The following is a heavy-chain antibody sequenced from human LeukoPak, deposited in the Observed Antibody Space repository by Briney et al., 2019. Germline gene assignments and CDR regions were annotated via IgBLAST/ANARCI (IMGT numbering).Heavy chain of an antibody. CDR2: ISGSGGST. V-gene: IGHV3-23*01. J-gene: IGHJ4*02. D-gene: IGHD3-22*01. CDR3: AKDSYYDSSGSWGY. Sequence: GGSLRLSCAASGFTFTNYAMSWVRQAPGKGLEWVSPISGSGGSTYYADSVKGRFTISRDNYKNTLYLQMNSLRAEDTAVYYCAKDSYYDSSGSWGYWGQGTLVTVSS. CDR1: GFTFTNYA.